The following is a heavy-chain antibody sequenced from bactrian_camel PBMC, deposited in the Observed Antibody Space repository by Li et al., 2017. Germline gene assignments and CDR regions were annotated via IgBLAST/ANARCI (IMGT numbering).Heavy chain of an antibody. CDR3: ARTVIYSSAPYYYDY. V-gene: IGHV3S40*01. Sequence: DVQLVESGGDLVQPGGSLRLSCAASGFSLRSYGMTWVRQAPGKGLEWVAGINSRGESTYYADSVKGRFTISRDNGKNTRYLQLNGLKTEDTDMYYCARTVIYSSAPYYYDYWGQGTQVTVS. D-gene: IGHD2*01. J-gene: IGHJ4*01. CDR1: GFSLRSYG. CDR2: INSRGEST.